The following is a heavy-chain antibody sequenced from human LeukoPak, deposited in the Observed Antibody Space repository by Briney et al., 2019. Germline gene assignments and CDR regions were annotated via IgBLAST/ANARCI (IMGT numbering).Heavy chain of an antibody. J-gene: IGHJ4*02. CDR3: AKDPYDISGDYYGPTGSVDY. D-gene: IGHD3-22*01. CDR1: GFTFSDYY. CDR2: ISGGGGTT. V-gene: IGHV3-23*01. Sequence: PGGSLRLPCAASGFTFSDYYMSWIRQAPGKGLEWVSGISGGGGTTYYADSVKGRFTVSRDNSKKTLYLQMNSLRAEDTAVYYCAKDPYDISGDYYGPTGSVDYWGQGTLVTVSS.